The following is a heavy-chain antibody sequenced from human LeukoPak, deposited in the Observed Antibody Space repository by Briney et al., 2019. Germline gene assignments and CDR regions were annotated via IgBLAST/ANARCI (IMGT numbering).Heavy chain of an antibody. Sequence: GASVKVSCKASGYTFTGYYMHWVRQAPGQGLEWMGWINPNSGGTNYAQKFQGRVTMTRDTSISTAYMELSRLRSDDTAVYYCARETYYYDSSGYYLPYSFDYWGQGTLVTVSS. V-gene: IGHV1-2*02. CDR1: GYTFTGYY. CDR2: INPNSGGT. J-gene: IGHJ4*02. D-gene: IGHD3-22*01. CDR3: ARETYYYDSSGYYLPYSFDY.